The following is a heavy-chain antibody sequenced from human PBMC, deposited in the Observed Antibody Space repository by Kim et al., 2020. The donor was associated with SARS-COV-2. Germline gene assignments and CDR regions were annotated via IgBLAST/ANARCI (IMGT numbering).Heavy chain of an antibody. J-gene: IGHJ4*02. CDR3: AKGTGRLATAGRLVDY. CDR1: GFTFSNYA. CDR2: IYNGGSNT. D-gene: IGHD6-13*01. Sequence: GGSLRLSCAASGFTFSNYAMTWVRQAPGQGLEWVSLIYNGGSNTYYADSVQGRFTIARDDSKNTLYLQMNSLRAEDTAVYYCAKGTGRLATAGRLVDYWGQGTLVTVSS. V-gene: IGHV3-23*03.